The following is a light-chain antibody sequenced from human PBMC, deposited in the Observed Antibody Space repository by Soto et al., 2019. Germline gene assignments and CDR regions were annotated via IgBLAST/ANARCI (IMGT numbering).Light chain of an antibody. J-gene: IGKJ2*01. Sequence: DIVMTQSPDSLAVSLGERATIICKSSQSVLHSPNNKNYLAWYQQKPGQPPKLLIYWASTRESGVPDRFSGSGSGTDFTLTISSLQAEDVAVYYCQQYYSSPYTFGQGTKLEIK. CDR3: QQYYSSPYT. V-gene: IGKV4-1*01. CDR2: WAS. CDR1: QSVLHSPNNKNY.